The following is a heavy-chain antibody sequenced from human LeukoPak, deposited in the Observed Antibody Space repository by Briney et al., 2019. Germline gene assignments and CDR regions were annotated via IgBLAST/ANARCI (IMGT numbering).Heavy chain of an antibody. CDR1: GGSISSYY. D-gene: IGHD2-15*01. CDR2: IYYSGST. CDR3: ARGDCSGGSCYLFDY. Sequence: SETLSLTCTVSGGSISSYYWSWIRQPPGKGLEWIGYIYYSGSTNYNPSLKSRVTISVDTSKIQFSLKLSSVTAADTAVYYCARGDCSGGSCYLFDYWGQGALVTVSS. V-gene: IGHV4-59*08. J-gene: IGHJ4*02.